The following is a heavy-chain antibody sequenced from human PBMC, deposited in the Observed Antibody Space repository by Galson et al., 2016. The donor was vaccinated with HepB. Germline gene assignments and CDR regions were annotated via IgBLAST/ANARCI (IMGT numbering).Heavy chain of an antibody. CDR3: ARNAIFGEMYKMDV. V-gene: IGHV3-11*01. Sequence: SLRLSCAASGFKFSQFYITWFRQAPGKGLEWVSHISNSGSMESFADSVKARFTMSRDNAKNAVSLHMSSLRVEDTAVYYCARNAIFGEMYKMDVWGRGTTVIVS. CDR1: GFKFSQFY. D-gene: IGHD3-3*01. J-gene: IGHJ6*02. CDR2: ISNSGSME.